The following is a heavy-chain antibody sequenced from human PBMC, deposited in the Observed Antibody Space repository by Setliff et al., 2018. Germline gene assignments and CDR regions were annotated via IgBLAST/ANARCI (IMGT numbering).Heavy chain of an antibody. D-gene: IGHD2-15*01. J-gene: IGHJ4*02. CDR1: GGTFSSYA. Sequence: GASVKVSCKASGGTFSSYAISWVRQAPGQGLEWMGGIIPILGIANYAQKFQGRVTITRDTSASTAYMELSSLRSEDTAVYYCAKRGPYCSGGTCHYYFDYWGQGTLVTVSS. CDR2: IIPILGIA. CDR3: AKRGPYCSGGTCHYYFDY. V-gene: IGHV1-69*10.